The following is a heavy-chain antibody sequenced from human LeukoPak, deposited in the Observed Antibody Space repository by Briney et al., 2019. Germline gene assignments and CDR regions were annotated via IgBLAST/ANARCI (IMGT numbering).Heavy chain of an antibody. CDR1: GYTLTELS. J-gene: IGHJ3*02. V-gene: IGHV1-24*01. CDR3: ATPDTWGSGSLNAFNI. D-gene: IGHD3-16*02. Sequence: ASVKVSCKVSGYTLTELSMHWVRQAPGKGLEWMGGFDPEDGETLYAQKFQGRVTMTEATSTDTAYMELSSLRSEDTAVYYCATPDTWGSGSLNAFNIWGQGTMVTVAS. CDR2: FDPEDGET.